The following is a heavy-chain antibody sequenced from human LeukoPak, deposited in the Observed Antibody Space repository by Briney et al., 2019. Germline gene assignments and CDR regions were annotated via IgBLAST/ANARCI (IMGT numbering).Heavy chain of an antibody. J-gene: IGHJ3*02. CDR3: AKDGYYDSSGYYAVGGDAFDI. D-gene: IGHD3-22*01. CDR1: GFTFSTYN. V-gene: IGHV3-23*01. Sequence: GGSLRLSCAASGFTFSTYNMNWVRQAPGKGLEWVSAISGSGGSTYHADSVKGRFTISRDNSKNTLYLQMNSLRAEDTAVYYCAKDGYYDSSGYYAVGGDAFDIWSQGTMVTVSS. CDR2: ISGSGGST.